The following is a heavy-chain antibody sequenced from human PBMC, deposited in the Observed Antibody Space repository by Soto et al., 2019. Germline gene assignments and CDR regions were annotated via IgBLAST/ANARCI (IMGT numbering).Heavy chain of an antibody. CDR2: ISSGGSSI. CDR1: GFTFSSYE. Sequence: EVQLVESGGGLVQPGGSLRLSCAASGFTFSSYEMNWVRQAPGKGLEWVSYISSGGSSIYYGDSVKGRFTISRDNAKNSLYLQMNSLRAEDTAVYYCARRGYSGSYYDDYWGQGTLVTVSS. CDR3: ARRGYSGSYYDDY. V-gene: IGHV3-48*03. J-gene: IGHJ4*02. D-gene: IGHD1-26*01.